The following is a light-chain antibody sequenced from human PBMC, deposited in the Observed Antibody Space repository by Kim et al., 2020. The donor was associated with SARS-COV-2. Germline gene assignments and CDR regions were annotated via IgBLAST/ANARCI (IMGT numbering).Light chain of an antibody. CDR2: GAS. Sequence: EVVLTQSTGTLSLSPGERATLSCRTSQSVNSNYVAWYQQKPGRAPRLVIYGASNRAAGIPHRFSGSGSGTEFTLTITRLEPEDFAVYYCQQGTFGGGTKVDIK. CDR3: QQGT. V-gene: IGKV3-20*01. CDR1: QSVNSNY. J-gene: IGKJ4*01.